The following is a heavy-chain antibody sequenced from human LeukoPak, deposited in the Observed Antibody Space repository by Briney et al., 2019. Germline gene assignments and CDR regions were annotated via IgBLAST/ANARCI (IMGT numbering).Heavy chain of an antibody. CDR2: IHNSGNT. J-gene: IGHJ5*01. D-gene: IGHD1-1*01. CDR3: AREGTTGRNLNWFDS. CDR1: GGSIRSYY. V-gene: IGHV4-59*01. Sequence: SETLSITCTESGGSIRSYYWNWIRQTPGKELDWIGHIHNSGNTNYNPSLKSRVPLSVDTSKNQFSLKLSSVTAADTAVYYCAREGTTGRNLNWFDSWGQGTLVTVSS.